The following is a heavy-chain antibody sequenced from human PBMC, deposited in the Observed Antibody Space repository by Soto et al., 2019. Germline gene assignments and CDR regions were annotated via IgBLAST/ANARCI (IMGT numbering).Heavy chain of an antibody. J-gene: IGHJ6*02. Sequence: GESLKISCKGSGYIFANFWIAWVRQMPGKGLERMGIVYSGDSDSRYSPSFQGQVTFSADKSISTAYLHLSSLKAPDTAVYYCARREGRYYAMDVWGQGTMVTVSS. CDR3: ARREGRYYAMDV. CDR1: GYIFANFW. V-gene: IGHV5-51*01. CDR2: VYSGDSDS.